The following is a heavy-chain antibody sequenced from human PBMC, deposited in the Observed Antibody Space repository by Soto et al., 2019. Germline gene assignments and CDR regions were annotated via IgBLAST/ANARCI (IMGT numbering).Heavy chain of an antibody. V-gene: IGHV1-2*02. CDR3: AMPGGGVVY. CDR1: GYSFTVNS. J-gene: IGHJ4*02. Sequence: QLHLVQSGPQVKKPGAAVKVSCKASGYSFTVNSMHWVRQAPGQGLVWMGWINPNNCGTNYAQKFQGRVTMTRDTSIGTFYMDLSRLRSDDTAVYSRAMPGGGVVYWGQGSLVTVSS. CDR2: INPNNCGT. D-gene: IGHD2-15*01.